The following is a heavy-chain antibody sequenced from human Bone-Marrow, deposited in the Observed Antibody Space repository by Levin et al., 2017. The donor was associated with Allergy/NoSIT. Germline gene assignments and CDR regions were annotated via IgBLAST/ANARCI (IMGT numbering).Heavy chain of an antibody. CDR1: GGSFSGYY. CDR2: INHSGST. Sequence: SETLSLTCAVYGGSFSGYYWSWIRQPPGKGLEWIGEINHSGSTNYNPSLKSRVTISVDTSKNQFSLKLSSVTAADTAVYYCARGPGVGLFDLWGRGTLVTVSS. CDR3: ARGPGVGLFDL. D-gene: IGHD3-3*01. J-gene: IGHJ2*01. V-gene: IGHV4-34*01.